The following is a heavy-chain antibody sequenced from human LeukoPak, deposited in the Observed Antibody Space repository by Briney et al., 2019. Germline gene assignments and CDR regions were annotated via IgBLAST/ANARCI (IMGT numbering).Heavy chain of an antibody. J-gene: IGHJ4*02. V-gene: IGHV1-46*01. D-gene: IGHD3-22*01. CDR2: INPSGGST. Sequence: ASVKVSCKASGYTFTSYYMHWVRQAPGQGLEWMGIINPSGGSTSYAQKFQGRVTMTRDMSTSTVYMELSSLRSEDTAVCYCASPRPYYYDSSGSFDYWGQGTLVTVSS. CDR1: GYTFTSYY. CDR3: ASPRPYYYDSSGSFDY.